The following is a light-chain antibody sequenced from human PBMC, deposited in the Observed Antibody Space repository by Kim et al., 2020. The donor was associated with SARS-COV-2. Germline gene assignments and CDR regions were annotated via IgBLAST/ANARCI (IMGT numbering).Light chain of an antibody. V-gene: IGLV2-14*03. CDR2: DVS. Sequence: QSALTQPASVSGSPGQSINISCTGTTSDVGGYNYVSWYQQHPGKAPKYIIYDVSNRPSGVSSRFSGSKSGNTASLTISGLQAEVEGDYYCSSYTADSAWVFGGGTQLTVL. CDR1: TSDVGGYNY. J-gene: IGLJ3*02. CDR3: SSYTADSAWV.